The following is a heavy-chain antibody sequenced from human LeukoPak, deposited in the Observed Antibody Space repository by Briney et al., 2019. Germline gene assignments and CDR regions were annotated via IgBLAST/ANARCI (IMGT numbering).Heavy chain of an antibody. V-gene: IGHV3-30-3*01. D-gene: IGHD6-19*01. CDR1: GFTFSSYA. CDR2: ISYDGSNK. CDR3: ARPLRAMARQWLGPFDY. J-gene: IGHJ4*02. Sequence: GGSLRLSCAAPGFTFSSYAMHWVRQAPGKGLEWVAVISYDGSNKYYADSVKGRFTISRDNSKNTLYLQMNSLRAEDTAVYYCARPLRAMARQWLGPFDYWGQGTLVTVSS.